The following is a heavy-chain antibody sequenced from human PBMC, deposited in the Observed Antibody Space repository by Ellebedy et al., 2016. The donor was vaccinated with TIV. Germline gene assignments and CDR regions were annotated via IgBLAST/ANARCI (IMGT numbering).Heavy chain of an antibody. D-gene: IGHD4-17*01. J-gene: IGHJ5*02. CDR3: ARGKVTTRNNWFDP. CDR1: GYTFTGYY. V-gene: IGHV1-2*02. CDR2: INPNSGST. Sequence: ASVKVSCXASGYTFTGYYMHWVRQAPGQGLEWMGWINPNSGSTNYAQKFQGRVTMTRDTSISTAYMELSRLRSDDTAAYYCARGKVTTRNNWFDPWGQGTLVTVSS.